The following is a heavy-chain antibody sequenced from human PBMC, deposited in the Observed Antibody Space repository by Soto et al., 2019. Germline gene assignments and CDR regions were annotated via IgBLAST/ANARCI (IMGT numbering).Heavy chain of an antibody. V-gene: IGHV4-31*03. CDR3: AKDLWAGSSWYATYDAFDI. Sequence: SETLSLTCTVSGGSISSGGYYWSWIRQHPGKGLEWIGYIYNSGSTYYNASLKSRVTISADTSRNQFSLQMNSVTAADTAVYYCAKDLWAGSSWYATYDAFDIWGQGTMVTVSS. D-gene: IGHD6-13*01. J-gene: IGHJ3*02. CDR2: IYNSGST. CDR1: GGSISSGGYY.